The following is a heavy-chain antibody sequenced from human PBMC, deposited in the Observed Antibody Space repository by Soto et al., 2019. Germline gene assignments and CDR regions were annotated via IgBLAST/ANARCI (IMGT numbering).Heavy chain of an antibody. CDR2: HYSGDSVT. D-gene: IGHD2-15*01. J-gene: IGHJ6*02. V-gene: IGHV5-51*01. CDR1: GYSFPNYW. Sequence: GGFLKIFCRGFGYSFPNYWNGWVRQMPGKGLGVVGIHYSGDSVTRYSPSFQGPVTILADKSISTAYLQWRSPKAPGTGMYYFARTLLGYCRGDSSYTGYYYGMDVWGQGTTVTVSS. CDR3: ARTLLGYCRGDSSYTGYYYGMDV.